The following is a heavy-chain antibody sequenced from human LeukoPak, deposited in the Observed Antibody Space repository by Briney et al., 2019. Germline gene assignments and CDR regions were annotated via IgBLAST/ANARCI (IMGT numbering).Heavy chain of an antibody. J-gene: IGHJ6*03. CDR3: ARDYYGSGSALYYYYYYYYMDV. D-gene: IGHD3-10*01. CDR1: GFIFNSYG. CDR2: IRYDGSNK. V-gene: IGHV3-30*02. Sequence: GGSLRLSCAASGFIFNSYGMHWVRQAPGKGLEWVAFIRYDGSNKYYADSVKGRFTISRDNAKNSLYLQMNSLRAEDTAVYYCARDYYGSGSALYYYYYYYYMDVWGKGTTVTVSS.